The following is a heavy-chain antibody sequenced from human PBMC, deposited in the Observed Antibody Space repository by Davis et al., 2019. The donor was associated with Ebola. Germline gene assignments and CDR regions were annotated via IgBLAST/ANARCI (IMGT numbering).Heavy chain of an antibody. V-gene: IGHV3-7*03. Sequence: PGGSLRLSCAASGFTFSSYWMSWVRQAPGKGLEWVANIKQDGSEKYYVDSVKGRFTISRDNAKNSLYLQMNSLRAEDTAVYYCARDGTIGYSYGNYFDYWGQGTLVTVSS. CDR1: GFTFSSYW. D-gene: IGHD5-18*01. J-gene: IGHJ4*02. CDR2: IKQDGSEK. CDR3: ARDGTIGYSYGNYFDY.